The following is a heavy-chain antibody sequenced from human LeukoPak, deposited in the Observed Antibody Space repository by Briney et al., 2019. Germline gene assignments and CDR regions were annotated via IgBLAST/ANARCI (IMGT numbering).Heavy chain of an antibody. CDR2: ISGSGTVT. CDR3: AKTSVGEGRIIGSGYFDN. Sequence: GGSLRLSCAASGFTFSNHAMNWVRQAPGKGLEWVSIISGSGTVTYYADSVRGRFTISRDNSKNTLYLQMNSLRAEDTAVYYCAKTSVGEGRIIGSGYFDNWGQGTLVTVSS. D-gene: IGHD2-15*01. CDR1: GFTFSNHA. V-gene: IGHV3-23*01. J-gene: IGHJ4*02.